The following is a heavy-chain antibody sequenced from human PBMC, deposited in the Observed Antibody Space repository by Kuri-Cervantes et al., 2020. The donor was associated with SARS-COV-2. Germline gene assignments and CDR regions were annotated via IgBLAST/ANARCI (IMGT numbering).Heavy chain of an antibody. D-gene: IGHD1-26*01. CDR2: INPNSGGT. J-gene: IGHJ4*02. Sequence: ASVKVSCKASGYTFTYRYLHWVRQAPGQGLEWMGWINPNSGGTNYAQKFQGRVTMTRDTSISTAYMELSRLRSDDTAVYYCARARYSGSYLFDYWGQGTLVTVSS. CDR3: ARARYSGSYLFDY. CDR1: GYTFTYRY. V-gene: IGHV1-2*02.